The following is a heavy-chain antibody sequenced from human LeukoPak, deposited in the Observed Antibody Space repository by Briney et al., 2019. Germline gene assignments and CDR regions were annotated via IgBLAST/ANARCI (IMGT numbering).Heavy chain of an antibody. D-gene: IGHD3/OR15-3a*01. J-gene: IGHJ5*02. V-gene: IGHV3-23*01. CDR3: AKVVWPAYYWFDP. Sequence: GGSLRLSCAASGFTFSSYAMSWLRQAPGKGLEWVSAIRGSGGSTYYADSVKGRFTISRDNSKNTLYLQMNSLRAEDTAVYYCAKVVWPAYYWFDPWGQGTLVTVSS. CDR1: GFTFSSYA. CDR2: IRGSGGST.